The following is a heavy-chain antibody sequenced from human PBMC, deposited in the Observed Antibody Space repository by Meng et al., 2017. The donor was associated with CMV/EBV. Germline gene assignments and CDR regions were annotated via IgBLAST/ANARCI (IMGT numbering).Heavy chain of an antibody. D-gene: IGHD2-2*01. CDR2: ISSSSSTI. J-gene: IGHJ4*02. V-gene: IGHV3-48*01. Sequence: GESLKISCAASGFTFSSYSMNWVRQAPGKGLEWVSYISSSSSTIYYADSVKGRFTISRDNSKNTLSLQMNSLRTEDTAVYYCARGGGFCSVAGCYGIDYWGQGTVVTVSS. CDR3: ARGGGFCSVAGCYGIDY. CDR1: GFTFSSYS.